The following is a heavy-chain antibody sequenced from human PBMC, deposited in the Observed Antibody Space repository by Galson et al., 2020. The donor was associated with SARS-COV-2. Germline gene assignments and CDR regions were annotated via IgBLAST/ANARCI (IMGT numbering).Heavy chain of an antibody. Sequence: SETLSLTCAVSGGSISSGGYSWRWIRQPPGKGLEWIGYISYSGSTYYNPSLKSRVTISVDTSKNQFSLKLSSVTAADTAVYYCARGRVVITYDAFDSWGQGTMVTVSS. CDR2: ISYSGST. J-gene: IGHJ3*02. D-gene: IGHD3-22*01. CDR1: GGSISSGGYS. CDR3: ARGRVVITYDAFDS. V-gene: IGHV4-30-4*07.